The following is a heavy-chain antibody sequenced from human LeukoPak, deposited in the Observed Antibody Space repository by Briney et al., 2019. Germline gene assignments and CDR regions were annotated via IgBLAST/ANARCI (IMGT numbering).Heavy chain of an antibody. Sequence: GGALRLSCAASGFTLDDYGISCVRQAPGKGLEWVSGINWNGGRTGYADSLKGRFTISRDNDKNSLFLQMNSLRAEDTFVYYCARGLVGDNNCYLGGGIDYWGQGTLVTVSS. CDR3: ARGLVGDNNCYLGGGIDY. J-gene: IGHJ4*02. CDR2: INWNGGRT. CDR1: GFTLDDYG. D-gene: IGHD3-22*01. V-gene: IGHV3-20*04.